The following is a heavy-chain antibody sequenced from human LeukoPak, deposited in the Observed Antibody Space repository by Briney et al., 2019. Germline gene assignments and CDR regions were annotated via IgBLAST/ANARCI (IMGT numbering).Heavy chain of an antibody. D-gene: IGHD5-18*01. J-gene: IGHJ5*02. CDR3: ASLDTAKQPLANH. CDR2: IREERGQE. Sequence: GGSLRLSCVASGLTVSNHWMSWVRQAPGKGLEWVAKIREERGQEYYVDSVKGRFTISKNSAKNSLYLQMNTLRVEDTAMYYCASLDTAKQPLANHWGQGTLVTVSS. V-gene: IGHV3-7*03. CDR1: GLTVSNHW.